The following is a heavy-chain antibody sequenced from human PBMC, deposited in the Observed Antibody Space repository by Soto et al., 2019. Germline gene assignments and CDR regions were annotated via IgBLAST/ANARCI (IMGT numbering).Heavy chain of an antibody. D-gene: IGHD3-22*01. CDR3: ARYYDTFDS. CDR2: VSYSGYT. Sequence: QLQLQESGPGLVKPSETLSLTCTVSGDSFSSSGHYWGWIRQPPGKGLEWIGSVSYSGYTYDNPSLKSRVTISVDTSKNQFSLNLASVTAADTAVYYCARYYDTFDSLGQGTLVTVSS. V-gene: IGHV4-39*01. CDR1: GDSFSSSGHY. J-gene: IGHJ4*02.